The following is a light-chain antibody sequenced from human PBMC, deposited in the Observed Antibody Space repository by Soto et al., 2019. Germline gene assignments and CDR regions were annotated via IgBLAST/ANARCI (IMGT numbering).Light chain of an antibody. Sequence: DIVMTQSPDSLAVSLGERATINCKSSQSVLYSSNNKNYLAGYQQKPRQPPKLLIYWASTRESGVPDRFSGSGSGTDFTLTISSLQAEDVAVYYCQQYYCTPLAVGQGTKVEIK. CDR2: WAS. V-gene: IGKV4-1*01. CDR3: QQYYCTPLA. J-gene: IGKJ1*01. CDR1: QSVLYSSNNKNY.